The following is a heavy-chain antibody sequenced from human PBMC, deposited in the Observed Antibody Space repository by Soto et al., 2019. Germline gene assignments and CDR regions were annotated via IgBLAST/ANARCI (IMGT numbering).Heavy chain of an antibody. Sequence: ASVTVSCKPSGYSFTYYVINWVRQAPGRGLVWMGWMNPSSGETGSAQNFQGRVTMTRHISTRTFFMHLTGVSSADTAIYYCARLAEYCNGIKCYSNFDFWGRGTQVTVSS. J-gene: IGHJ4*02. V-gene: IGHV1-8*01. CDR1: GYSFTYYV. CDR3: ARLAEYCNGIKCYSNFDF. D-gene: IGHD2-15*01. CDR2: MNPSSGET.